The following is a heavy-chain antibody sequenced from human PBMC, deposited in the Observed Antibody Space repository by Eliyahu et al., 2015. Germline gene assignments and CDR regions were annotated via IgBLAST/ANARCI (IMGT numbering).Heavy chain of an antibody. CDR1: GFGFXXFE. V-gene: IGHV3-48*03. CDR2: IGAHSGTTI. J-gene: IGHJ4*02. CDR3: ARDLWVASQISGAFDY. Sequence: EAQLVESGGGLVQPGGSLRLSCAASGFGFXXFEMNWVRQXPGKGLGWVSYIGAHSGTTIYYADSVKGRFTISRDNAKNSLYLQMNSLRDEDTAVYYCARDLWVASQISGAFDYWGQGTLVTVSS. D-gene: IGHD3-16*01.